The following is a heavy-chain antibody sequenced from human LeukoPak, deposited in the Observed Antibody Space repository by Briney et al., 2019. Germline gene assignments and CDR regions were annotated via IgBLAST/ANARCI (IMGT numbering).Heavy chain of an antibody. V-gene: IGHV4-39*07. J-gene: IGHJ3*02. D-gene: IGHD6-19*01. Sequence: SETLSLTCTVSGGSISSNSYYWGWIRRPPGKGLEWIGEINHSGGTNYNPSLKSRVTISVDTSKNQFSLKLSSVTAADTAVYYCARDQWLGRGNDPFDIRGQGTMVTVSS. CDR2: INHSGGT. CDR3: ARDQWLGRGNDPFDI. CDR1: GGSISSNSYY.